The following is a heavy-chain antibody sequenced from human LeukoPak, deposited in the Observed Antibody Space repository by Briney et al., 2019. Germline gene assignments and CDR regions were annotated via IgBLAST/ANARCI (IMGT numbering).Heavy chain of an antibody. CDR1: GYTFTSYY. D-gene: IGHD2-2*01. V-gene: IGHV1-46*01. Sequence: AASVKVSCKASGYTFTSYYMHWVRQAPGQGLEWMGIINPSGGSTSYAQKFQGRVTMTRDTSTSTVYMELSSLRSEDTAVYYCAREGSIVVVPAALGLSWFDPWGQGTLVTVSS. CDR2: INPSGGST. J-gene: IGHJ5*02. CDR3: AREGSIVVVPAALGLSWFDP.